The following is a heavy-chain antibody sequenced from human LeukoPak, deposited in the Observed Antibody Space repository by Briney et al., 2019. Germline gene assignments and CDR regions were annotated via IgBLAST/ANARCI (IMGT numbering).Heavy chain of an antibody. CDR1: GFTFGSYS. CDR3: ARDPIRGDAFDI. J-gene: IGHJ3*02. D-gene: IGHD5-12*01. Sequence: GGSLRLSCAASGFTFGSYSMNWVRQAPGKGLEWVSSISSSSSYIYYADSVKGRFTISRDNAKNSLYLQMNSLRAEDTAVYYCARDPIRGDAFDIWGQGTMVTVSS. V-gene: IGHV3-21*01. CDR2: ISSSSSYI.